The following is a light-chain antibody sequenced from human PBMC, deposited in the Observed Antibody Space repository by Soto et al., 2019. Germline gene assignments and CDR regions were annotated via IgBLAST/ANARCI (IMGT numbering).Light chain of an antibody. V-gene: IGKV3-15*01. Sequence: ETVMTQSPATLSVSPGERITLSCRASQSVGINLAWYQQKPGQAPRLLIYAASSRATSIPARFIGDGSGTEFTLTISSLQSEDFAVYYCQQFSSYPLTFGGGTKVEIK. CDR1: QSVGIN. J-gene: IGKJ4*01. CDR3: QQFSSYPLT. CDR2: AAS.